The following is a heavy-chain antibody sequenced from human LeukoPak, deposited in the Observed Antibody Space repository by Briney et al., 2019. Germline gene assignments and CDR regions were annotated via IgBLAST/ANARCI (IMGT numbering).Heavy chain of an antibody. J-gene: IGHJ4*02. D-gene: IGHD1-26*01. CDR2: INHSGST. CDR1: GGSFSGYY. CDR3: ARASGSYYGVWYY. V-gene: IGHV4-34*01. Sequence: SETLSLTCAVYGGSFSGYYWSWIRQPPGKGLEWIGEINHSGSTNYNPSLKSRVTISVDTSKNQFSLKLSSVTAADTAVCYCARASGSYYGVWYYWGQGTLVTVSS.